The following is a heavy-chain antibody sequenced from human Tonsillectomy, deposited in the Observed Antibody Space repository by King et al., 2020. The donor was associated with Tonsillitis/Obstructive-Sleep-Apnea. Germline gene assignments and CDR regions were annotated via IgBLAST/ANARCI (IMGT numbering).Heavy chain of an antibody. V-gene: IGHV3-49*04. Sequence: QLVQSGGGLVQPGRSLRLSCTASGFTFGDYLMSWVRQAPGKGLEWVSFLRGKALGGTPEYAASVRGRFTISRDDSKSIAYLQMNSLKTEDTAIYFCTGVSSSWYYFDYWGQGTLVTVSS. D-gene: IGHD6-13*01. J-gene: IGHJ4*02. CDR2: LRGKALGGTP. CDR1: GFTFGDYL. CDR3: TGVSSSWYYFDY.